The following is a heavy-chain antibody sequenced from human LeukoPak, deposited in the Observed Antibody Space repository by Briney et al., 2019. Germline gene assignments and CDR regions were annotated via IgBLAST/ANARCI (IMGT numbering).Heavy chain of an antibody. D-gene: IGHD5-18*01. CDR3: ARGDSYGPYYYYGMDV. CDR2: IYYSGST. V-gene: IGHV4-31*03. Sequence: SQTLSLTCTVSGASISSGSHYWSWIRQHPGKGLEWIGYIYYSGSTYYNPSLKSRVTISVDTSKNQFSLKLSSVTAADTAVYYCARGDSYGPYYYYGMDVWGKGTTVTVSS. CDR1: GASISSGSHY. J-gene: IGHJ6*04.